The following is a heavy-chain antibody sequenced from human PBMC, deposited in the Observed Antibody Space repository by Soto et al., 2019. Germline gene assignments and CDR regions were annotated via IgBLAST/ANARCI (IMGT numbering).Heavy chain of an antibody. CDR2: ISSSSSTI. D-gene: IGHD6-13*01. CDR3: AREDRYSSSWYDPADKRLHDY. CDR1: GFIFSSYS. Sequence: GGSLRLSCAASGFIFSSYSMNWVRQAPGKGLEWVSYISSSSSTIYYADSVKGRFTISRDNAKNSLYLQMNSLRDEDTAVYYCAREDRYSSSWYDPADKRLHDYWGQGTLVTVSS. J-gene: IGHJ4*02. V-gene: IGHV3-48*02.